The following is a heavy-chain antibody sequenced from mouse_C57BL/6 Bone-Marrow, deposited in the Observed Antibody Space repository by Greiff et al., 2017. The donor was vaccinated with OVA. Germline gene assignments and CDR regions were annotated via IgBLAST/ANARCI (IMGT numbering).Heavy chain of an antibody. D-gene: IGHD1-1*01. J-gene: IGHJ3*01. V-gene: IGHV2-9-1*01. CDR1: GFSLTSYA. CDR3: ASHYYYGPWFAY. Sequence: QVQLQQSGPGLVAPSQSLSITCTVSGFSLTSYAISCVRQPPGQGLEWLGVIWPGGGTNSYSALNYRLSISKDNSKSQVFLKMNSLQTDDTARYYCASHYYYGPWFAYWGQGTLVTVSA. CDR2: IWPGGGT.